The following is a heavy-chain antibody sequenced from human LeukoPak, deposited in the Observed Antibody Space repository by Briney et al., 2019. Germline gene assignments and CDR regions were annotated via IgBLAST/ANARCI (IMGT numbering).Heavy chain of an antibody. D-gene: IGHD5-18*01. J-gene: IGHJ4*02. Sequence: ASVKVSCKASGYTFTNYDINWVRQATGQGPEWMGWMNPNSGNTGYAQKFQGRVTMTRNTSISTAYMELSSLRSEDTAVYYCARVKVVKYSYGVFDYWGQGTLVTVSS. CDR1: GYTFTNYD. V-gene: IGHV1-8*01. CDR2: MNPNSGNT. CDR3: ARVKVVKYSYGVFDY.